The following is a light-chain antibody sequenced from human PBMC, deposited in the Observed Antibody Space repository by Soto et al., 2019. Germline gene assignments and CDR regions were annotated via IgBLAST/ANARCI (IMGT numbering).Light chain of an antibody. CDR3: CSYAGSYTHV. Sequence: QSVLAQPRSVSGSPGQSVTISCTGTSSDVGTYTYVSWYQQHPGKAPKLIIYDVIKRPSGVPDRFSGSKSGNTASLTISALQAEDEAVYYCCSYAGSYTHVFGTGTKVTVL. J-gene: IGLJ1*01. V-gene: IGLV2-11*01. CDR1: SSDVGTYTY. CDR2: DVI.